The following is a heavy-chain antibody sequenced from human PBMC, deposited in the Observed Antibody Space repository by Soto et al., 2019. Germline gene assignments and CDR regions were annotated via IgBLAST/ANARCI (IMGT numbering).Heavy chain of an antibody. CDR2: ISSSSSYI. CDR1: GFTFSSYS. CDR3: ARDPYGSGSPFDY. J-gene: IGHJ4*02. Sequence: GGSLRLSCAASGFTFSSYSMNWVRQAPGKGLEWVSSISSSSSYIYYADSVKGRLTISRDNAKNSLYLQMNSLRAEDTAVYYCARDPYGSGSPFDYWGQGTLVTVSS. V-gene: IGHV3-21*01. D-gene: IGHD3-10*01.